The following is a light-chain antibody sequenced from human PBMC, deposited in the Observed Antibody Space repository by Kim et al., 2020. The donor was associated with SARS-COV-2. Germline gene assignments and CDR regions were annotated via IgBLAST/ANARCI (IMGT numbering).Light chain of an antibody. CDR3: QQYGRSLT. CDR2: GTS. V-gene: IGKV3-20*01. Sequence: EIVLTQSPGTLSLSPGERATLSCRASQSVSSSFVAWYQQKPGQAPRLLIYGTSSRATGIPDRFSDSGSGTDFTLTISRLEPEDFAVFYCQQYGRSLTFGGGTKVDIK. CDR1: QSVSSSF. J-gene: IGKJ4*01.